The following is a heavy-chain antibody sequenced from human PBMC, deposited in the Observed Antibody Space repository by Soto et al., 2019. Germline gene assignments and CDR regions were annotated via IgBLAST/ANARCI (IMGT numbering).Heavy chain of an antibody. Sequence: ASVKVSCKASGYTFTGYGMHWVRQAPGQGLEWMGWIDAANGNTRYSQKFQDRVTFTGDTSASTSYMELSSLRSEDSAVYYCAKDSWVTNDYFDSWGQGTLVNVSS. D-gene: IGHD2-21*02. CDR2: IDAANGNT. CDR3: AKDSWVTNDYFDS. J-gene: IGHJ4*02. V-gene: IGHV1-3*01. CDR1: GYTFTGYG.